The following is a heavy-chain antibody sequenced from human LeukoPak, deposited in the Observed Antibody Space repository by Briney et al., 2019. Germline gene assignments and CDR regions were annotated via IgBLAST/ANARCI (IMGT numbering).Heavy chain of an antibody. Sequence: GGSLRLSCAASGFTFSAYTMNWVRQAPGKGLEWVSSISSSSIYMYYADSVKGRFTISRDNAKNSLYLQMNSLRAEDTAVYYCARARYCSSTNCYEHDYWGQGTLVTVSS. V-gene: IGHV3-21*01. CDR1: GFTFSAYT. CDR2: ISSSSIYM. CDR3: ARARYCSSTNCYEHDY. D-gene: IGHD2-2*01. J-gene: IGHJ4*02.